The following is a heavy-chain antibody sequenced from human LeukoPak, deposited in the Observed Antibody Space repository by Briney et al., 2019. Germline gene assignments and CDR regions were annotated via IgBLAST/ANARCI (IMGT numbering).Heavy chain of an antibody. CDR3: AKRFLGVVPAAIAFDY. Sequence: GGSLRLSCAASGFTFSSYAMSWVRQAPGKGLEWVSAISGSGGSTYYADSVKGRFTISRDNSKNTLYLQMNSLRAEDTAVYYCAKRFLGVVPAAIAFDYWGQGTLVTVSS. CDR1: GFTFSSYA. J-gene: IGHJ4*02. D-gene: IGHD2-2*01. V-gene: IGHV3-23*01. CDR2: ISGSGGST.